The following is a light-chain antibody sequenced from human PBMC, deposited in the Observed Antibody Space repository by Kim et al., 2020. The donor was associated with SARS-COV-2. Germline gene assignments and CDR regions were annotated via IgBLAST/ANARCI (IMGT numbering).Light chain of an antibody. CDR3: SSYAGSNNPYV. CDR1: SSDFGGYNY. V-gene: IGLV2-8*01. CDR2: EVT. J-gene: IGLJ1*01. Sequence: QSVTISCTGTSSDFGGYNYVSWYQQHPGTAPKLMIYEVTGRPSGVPDRFSGSKSGNTASLTVSGLQAEDEADYYCSSYAGSNNPYVFGTGTKVTVL.